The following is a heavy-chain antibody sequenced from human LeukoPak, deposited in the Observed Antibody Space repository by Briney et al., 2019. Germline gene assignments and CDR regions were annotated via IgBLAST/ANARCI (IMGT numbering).Heavy chain of an antibody. Sequence: PSETLSLTCAVYGGSFSGYYWSWIRQPPGKGLEWIGEINHSGSTNYNPSLKSRVTISVDTSKNQFSLKLSSVTAADTAVYYCARHKNYDFWSGYYRYYYYYMDVWGKGTTVTVSS. CDR1: GGSFSGYY. V-gene: IGHV4-34*01. CDR2: INHSGST. D-gene: IGHD3-3*01. J-gene: IGHJ6*03. CDR3: ARHKNYDFWSGYYRYYYYYMDV.